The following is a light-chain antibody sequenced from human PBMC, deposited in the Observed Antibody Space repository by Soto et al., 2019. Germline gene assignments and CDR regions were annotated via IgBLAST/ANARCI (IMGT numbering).Light chain of an antibody. CDR1: QSVSY. CDR2: DAS. J-gene: IGKJ1*01. CDR3: XXXTNPPWT. Sequence: EVVLTQSPATLSLSPGERXTLSCXASQSVSYLAWYQQKPGQAPRLLMYDASNRATGIPARFSGSGSGTDFTLTISSLEPXXXAVXXXXXXTNPPWTFGQGTKVEIK. V-gene: IGKV3-11*01.